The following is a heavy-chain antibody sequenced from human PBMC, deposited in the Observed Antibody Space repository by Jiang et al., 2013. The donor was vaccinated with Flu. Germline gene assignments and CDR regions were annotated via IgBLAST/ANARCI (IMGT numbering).Heavy chain of an antibody. D-gene: IGHD3-22*01. V-gene: IGHV6-1*01. CDR3: ARDYYDSSGYYYGGDLDY. Sequence: QTLSLTCAISGDSVSSNSAAWNWIRQSPSRGLEWLGRTYYRSKWYNDYAVSVKSRITINPDTSKNQFSLQLNSVTPEDTAVYYCARDYYDSSGYYYGGDLDYWGQGTLVTVSS. CDR1: GDSVSSNSAA. CDR2: TYYRSKWYN. J-gene: IGHJ4*02.